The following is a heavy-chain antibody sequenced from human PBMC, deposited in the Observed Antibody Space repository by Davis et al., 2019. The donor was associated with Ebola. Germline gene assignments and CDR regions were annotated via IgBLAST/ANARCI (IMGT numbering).Heavy chain of an antibody. CDR2: IYYTGST. CDR3: VGDILTGYE. CDR1: GGSISSSSYF. V-gene: IGHV4-39*01. J-gene: IGHJ4*02. D-gene: IGHD3-9*01. Sequence: SETLSLTCTVSGGSISSSSYFWDWIRQPPGKGLEWIGSIYYTGSTYYNPSLKSRVTIFVDTSKNQFSLELTSVTAADTAVYYCVGDILTGYEWGQGTLVTVSS.